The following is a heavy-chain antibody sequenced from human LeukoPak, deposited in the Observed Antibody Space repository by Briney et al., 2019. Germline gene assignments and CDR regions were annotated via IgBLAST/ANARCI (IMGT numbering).Heavy chain of an antibody. J-gene: IGHJ6*03. V-gene: IGHV3-9*01. CDR2: ISWNSDNI. CDR3: ARDGGFGELSVPRYYYYYYMDV. Sequence: GGSLRLSCAASGFTFDDYAMHWVRQAQEKGLGWVSGISWNSDNIGYADSVKGRFTISRDNAKNTLYLQMNSLRAEDTAVYYCARDGGFGELSVPRYYYYYYMDVWGKGTTVTISS. CDR1: GFTFDDYA. D-gene: IGHD3-10*01.